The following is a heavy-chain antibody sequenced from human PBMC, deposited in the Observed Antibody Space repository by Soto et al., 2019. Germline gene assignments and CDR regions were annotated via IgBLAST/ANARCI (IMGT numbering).Heavy chain of an antibody. V-gene: IGHV5-51*01. J-gene: IGHJ6*02. CDR2: IYPGDSDT. CDR3: GREDPTVSYGMDV. CDR1: GYSFTSYW. Sequence: PGESLKISCKGSGYSFTSYWIGWVRQMPGKGLEWMGIIYPGDSDTRYSPSFQGQVTISADKSISTAYLQWSSLKASDTAMYYCGREDPTVSYGMDVWGQGTTVTVSS. D-gene: IGHD1-1*01.